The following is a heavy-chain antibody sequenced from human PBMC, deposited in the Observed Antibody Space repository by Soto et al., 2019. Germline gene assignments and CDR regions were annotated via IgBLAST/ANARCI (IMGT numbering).Heavy chain of an antibody. CDR1: GDSVSSNLAS. CDR2: TYYRSKWYN. CDR3: AREPLPPMVRGVIGVSWFDP. D-gene: IGHD3-10*01. Sequence: PSQPLSLTCVISGDSVSSNLASWSWIRQSPSRGLEWLGRTYYRSKWYNDYAVSVKSRITINPDTSKNQFSLQLNSVTPEDTAVYYCAREPLPPMVRGVIGVSWFDPWGQGTLVTVSS. V-gene: IGHV6-1*01. J-gene: IGHJ5*02.